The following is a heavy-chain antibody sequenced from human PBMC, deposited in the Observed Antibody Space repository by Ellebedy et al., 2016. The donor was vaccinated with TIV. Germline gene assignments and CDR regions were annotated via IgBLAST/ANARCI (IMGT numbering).Heavy chain of an antibody. D-gene: IGHD5-24*01. V-gene: IGHV1-24*01. CDR1: GYTLTELS. CDR3: ATVWDGYKPPYFDY. J-gene: IGHJ4*02. Sequence: AASVKVSCKVSGYTLTELSMHWVRQAPGKGLEWMGGSDPEDGETIYAQKFQGRVTMTEDTSTDTAYMELSSLRSEDTAVYYCATVWDGYKPPYFDYWGQGTLVTVSS. CDR2: SDPEDGET.